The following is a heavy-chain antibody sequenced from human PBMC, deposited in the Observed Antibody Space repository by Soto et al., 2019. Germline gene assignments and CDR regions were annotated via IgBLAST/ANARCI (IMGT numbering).Heavy chain of an antibody. J-gene: IGHJ4*02. Sequence: ASVKVSCKASGYTFTSYGISWVRQAPGQGLEWMGWISAYNCNTNYAQKLQGGVTMTTDTSTSTAYMELRTLRSDDTAVYYCARDRVYYYDSSGDYPFDYWGQGTLVTVSS. CDR2: ISAYNCNT. CDR1: GYTFTSYG. V-gene: IGHV1-18*01. D-gene: IGHD3-22*01. CDR3: ARDRVYYYDSSGDYPFDY.